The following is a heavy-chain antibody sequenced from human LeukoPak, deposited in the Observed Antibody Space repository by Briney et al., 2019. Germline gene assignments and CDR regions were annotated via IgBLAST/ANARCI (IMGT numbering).Heavy chain of an antibody. Sequence: PSQTLPLTCTVSGGSISSGSYYWSWIRQPAGKGLEWIGRIYTSGSTNYNPSLKSRVTIPVDTSKNQFSLKLSSVTAADTAVYYCAFHYYDSSGYYRDYWGQGTLVTVSS. J-gene: IGHJ4*02. CDR2: IYTSGST. V-gene: IGHV4-61*02. CDR1: GGSISSGSYY. D-gene: IGHD3-22*01. CDR3: AFHYYDSSGYYRDY.